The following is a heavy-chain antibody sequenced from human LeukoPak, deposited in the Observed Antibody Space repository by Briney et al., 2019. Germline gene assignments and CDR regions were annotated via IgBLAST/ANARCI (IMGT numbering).Heavy chain of an antibody. CDR3: ARAESIAPFNYYYYGMDV. CDR1: GGTFSSYA. J-gene: IGHJ6*02. CDR2: INPNSGGT. D-gene: IGHD6-6*01. V-gene: IGHV1-2*02. Sequence: GASVKVSCKASGGTFSSYAISWVRQAPGQGLEWMGWINPNSGGTNYAQKFQGRVTMTRDTSISTAYMELSRLRSDDTAVYYCARAESIAPFNYYYYGMDVWGQGTTVTVSS.